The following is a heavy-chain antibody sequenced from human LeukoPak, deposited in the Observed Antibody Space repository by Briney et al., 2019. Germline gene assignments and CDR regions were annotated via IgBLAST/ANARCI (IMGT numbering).Heavy chain of an antibody. Sequence: PGGSLRLSCAASGFTFSSYSMNWVRQAPGKGLEWVSSISSSSSYIYYADSVKGRFTISRDNAKNSLYLQMNSLRAEDTAVYYCARDRHPSTVTINWFDPWGQGTLVTVSS. CDR3: ARDRHPSTVTINWFDP. J-gene: IGHJ5*02. CDR1: GFTFSSYS. V-gene: IGHV3-21*01. D-gene: IGHD4-11*01. CDR2: ISSSSSYI.